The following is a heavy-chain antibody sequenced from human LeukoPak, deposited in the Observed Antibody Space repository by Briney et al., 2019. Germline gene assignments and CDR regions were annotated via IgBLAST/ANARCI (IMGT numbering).Heavy chain of an antibody. D-gene: IGHD5-24*01. CDR1: GFTFSSYS. V-gene: IGHV3-21*01. J-gene: IGHJ4*02. CDR2: ISSSSSYI. CDR3: ARTRRDGYNPVDY. Sequence: GGSLRLSCAASGFTFSSYSMNWVRQAPGKGLEWVSSISSSSSYIYYADSVKGRFTISRDNAKNSLYLQMNSLRAEDTAVYDCARTRRDGYNPVDYWGQGTLVTVSS.